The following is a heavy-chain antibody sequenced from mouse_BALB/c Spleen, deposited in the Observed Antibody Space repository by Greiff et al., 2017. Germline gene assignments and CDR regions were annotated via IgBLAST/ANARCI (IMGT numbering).Heavy chain of an antibody. CDR2: IDPANGNT. D-gene: IGHD1-1*01. CDR3: ARDYGSSWFAY. V-gene: IGHV14-3*02. J-gene: IGHJ3*01. CDR1: GFNIKDTY. Sequence: VQLQQSGPELVKPGASVKLSCTASGFNIKDTYMHWVKQRPEQGLEWIGRIDPANGNTKYDPKFQGKATITADTSSNTAYLQLSSLTSEDTAVYYCARDYGSSWFAYWGQGTLVTVSA.